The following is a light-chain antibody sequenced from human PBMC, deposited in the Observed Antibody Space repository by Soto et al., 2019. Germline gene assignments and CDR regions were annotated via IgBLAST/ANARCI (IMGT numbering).Light chain of an antibody. CDR3: QQNDNTPQT. CDR2: AAS. Sequence: DIQMTQSPSSLSASVGDRVTISCRASQSVSSNLKWFQQKPGKAPKLLIYAASNLQSGVPSRFSGSGSGTDFTLTISSLQPEDFATYYCQQNDNTPQTFGQGTKVEIK. V-gene: IGKV1-39*01. J-gene: IGKJ1*01. CDR1: QSVSSN.